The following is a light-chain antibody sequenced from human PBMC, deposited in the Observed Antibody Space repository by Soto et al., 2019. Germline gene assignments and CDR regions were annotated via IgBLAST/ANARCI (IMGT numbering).Light chain of an antibody. J-gene: IGKJ1*01. CDR1: QSISNY. CDR3: QQSYSTPRT. V-gene: IGKV1-39*01. Sequence: DIQMTQSPSSLSASVGDRVTITCRASQSISNYLNWYQQKPGKAPKLLMFAASSLQSGVPSRFSGGGSGTDFTLTISSLQPEDFATYYCQQSYSTPRTFGQVTNVEIK. CDR2: AAS.